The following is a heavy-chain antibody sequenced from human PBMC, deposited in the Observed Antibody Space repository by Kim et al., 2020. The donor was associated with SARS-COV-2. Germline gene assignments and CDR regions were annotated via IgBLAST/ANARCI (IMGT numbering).Heavy chain of an antibody. CDR1: GGSITNNY. V-gene: IGHV4-59*13. J-gene: IGHJ4*02. D-gene: IGHD1-26*01. CDR3: ARTPGLAWQSGGYIDY. Sequence: SETLSLTCTVSGGSITNNYWSWIRQPTGKGLEWIGYIYYSGSTNYNPSLRSRATISLDTSRSQFSLKLDSVTAADTALYYCARTPGLAWQSGGYIDYWGQGTLVTVSS. CDR2: IYYSGST.